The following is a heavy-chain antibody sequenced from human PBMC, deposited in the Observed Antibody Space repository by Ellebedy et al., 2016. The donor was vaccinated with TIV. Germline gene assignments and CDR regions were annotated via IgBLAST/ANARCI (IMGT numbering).Heavy chain of an antibody. CDR3: ARGVLSGY. J-gene: IGHJ4*02. V-gene: IGHV3-53*01. CDR1: GFTVSNNY. CDR2: IYSGGST. Sequence: PGGSLRLSCAASGFTVSNNYIRWVRQAPGQGLEWVSVIYSGGSTYYADSVKGRFTISRDNSKNTVYLQMNSLRAEDTAVYYCARGVLSGYWGQGTLVTVSS. D-gene: IGHD2/OR15-2a*01.